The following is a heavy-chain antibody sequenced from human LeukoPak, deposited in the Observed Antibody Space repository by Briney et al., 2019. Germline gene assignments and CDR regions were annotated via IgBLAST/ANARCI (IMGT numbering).Heavy chain of an antibody. V-gene: IGHV1-3*01. J-gene: IGHJ4*02. CDR2: INAGNGNT. D-gene: IGHD2-15*01. CDR1: GYTFTSYA. Sequence: GASVKVSCKASGYTFTSYAMHWVRQAPGQRLEWMGWINAGNGNTKYSQKFQGRVTITRDTSASTAYMELSSLRSEDTAVYYCARDVLYCSGGSCYSPTYAFDYWGQGTLVTVSS. CDR3: ARDVLYCSGGSCYSPTYAFDY.